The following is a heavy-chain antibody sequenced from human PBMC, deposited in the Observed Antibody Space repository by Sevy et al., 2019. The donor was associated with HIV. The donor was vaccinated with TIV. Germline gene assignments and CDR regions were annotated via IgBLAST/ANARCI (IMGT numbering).Heavy chain of an antibody. V-gene: IGHV1-2*06. J-gene: IGHJ5*02. CDR1: AYNFIGYY. D-gene: IGHD6-19*01. Sequence: ASVKVSCKASAYNFIGYYIHWVRQAPGQGLEWIGRINPTSGGTKYAHRFQSRVTVTIDMSVSTAYMELTRLTSDDTAIYYCAGETSGWYDWFDPWGPGTLVTVSS. CDR2: INPTSGGT. CDR3: AGETSGWYDWFDP.